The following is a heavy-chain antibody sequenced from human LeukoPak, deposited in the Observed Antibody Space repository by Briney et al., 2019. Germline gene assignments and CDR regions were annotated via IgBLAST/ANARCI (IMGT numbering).Heavy chain of an antibody. J-gene: IGHJ5*02. V-gene: IGHV5-10-1*01. CDR1: GYSFTSYW. CDR3: ARQADLAAAGTIWFDP. CDR2: IDPSDSYI. D-gene: IGHD6-13*01. Sequence: GESLKISCKGSGYSFTSYWINWVRQMPGKGLEWVGRIDPSDSYINYSPSFQGHVTISADKSISTAYLQWSSLKASDTAMYYCARQADLAAAGTIWFDPWGQGTLVTVSS.